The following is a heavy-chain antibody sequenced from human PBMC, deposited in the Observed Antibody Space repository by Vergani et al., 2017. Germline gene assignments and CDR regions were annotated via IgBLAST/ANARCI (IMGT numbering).Heavy chain of an antibody. V-gene: IGHV3-33*01. D-gene: IGHD1-7*01. CDR3: ARDYWNYVSYYYMDV. CDR1: GLTLSSYG. J-gene: IGHJ6*03. Sequence: QVQLVESGGGVVQPGGSMRLSCSASGLTLSSYGVHWVRQAPGRGLEWVAVIWYDGSNKYYADSVKGRFTISRDNSKNTLYLQMNSLRAEDTAVYYCARDYWNYVSYYYMDVWGKGTTVTVSS. CDR2: IWYDGSNK.